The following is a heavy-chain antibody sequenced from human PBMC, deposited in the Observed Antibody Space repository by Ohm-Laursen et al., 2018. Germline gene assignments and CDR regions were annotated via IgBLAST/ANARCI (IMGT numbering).Heavy chain of an antibody. D-gene: IGHD4-23*01. CDR3: ARGDYGGNTPYYWYFDL. CDR1: GFTFSSYA. J-gene: IGHJ2*01. Sequence: SLRLSCAASGFTFSSYAMNWVRQAPGKGLEWVSAISDSGGSTYYADSVKGRFTIFRDNSKNTLYLQMNSLRAEDTAVYYCARGDYGGNTPYYWYFDLCGRGTLVTVSS. V-gene: IGHV3-23*01. CDR2: ISDSGGST.